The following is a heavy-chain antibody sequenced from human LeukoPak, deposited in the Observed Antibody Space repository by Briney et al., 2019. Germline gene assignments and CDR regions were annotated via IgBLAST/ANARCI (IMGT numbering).Heavy chain of an antibody. J-gene: IGHJ5*02. CDR3: ARVVTPRYCSTPRCYWKGWFDP. Sequence: GASVKVSCKASGYTFTSYDINWVRQATGQGLEWTGWMNPNSGNTGYAQKFQGRVTITRNTSISTAYMELSSLRSEDTAVYYCARVVTPRYCSTPRCYWKGWFDPWGQGTLVTVSS. CDR2: MNPNSGNT. V-gene: IGHV1-8*01. CDR1: GYTFTSYD. D-gene: IGHD2-2*01.